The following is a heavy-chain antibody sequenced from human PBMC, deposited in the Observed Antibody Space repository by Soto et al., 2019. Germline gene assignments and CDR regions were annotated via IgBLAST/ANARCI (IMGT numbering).Heavy chain of an antibody. D-gene: IGHD3-3*02. Sequence: EVQLLESGGGLVQPGGSLRLSCAASGFTFSNYAMTWVRQAPGKGLEWVSAISSSSSYIYYADSVKGRFTISRDNAKNSLYLQMNSLRAEDTAVYYCAREVGFLEWTNSGGWFDPWGQGTLVTVSS. CDR2: ISSSSSYI. V-gene: IGHV3-21*01. CDR3: AREVGFLEWTNSGGWFDP. J-gene: IGHJ5*02. CDR1: GFTFSNYA.